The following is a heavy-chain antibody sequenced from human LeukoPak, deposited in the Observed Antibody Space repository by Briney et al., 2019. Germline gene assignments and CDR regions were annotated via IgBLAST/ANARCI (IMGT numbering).Heavy chain of an antibody. D-gene: IGHD1-1*01. CDR1: GFSLSDYW. CDR3: AKDIQANWFDP. CDR2: ISGSGGST. Sequence: GGSLRLSCVGSGFSLSDYWMHWVRQTPGKGLEWVSAISGSGGSTYYADSVKGRFTISRDNSKNRLYLQMNNLRAEDTAVYYCAKDIQANWFDPWGQGTLVTVSS. J-gene: IGHJ5*02. V-gene: IGHV3-23*01.